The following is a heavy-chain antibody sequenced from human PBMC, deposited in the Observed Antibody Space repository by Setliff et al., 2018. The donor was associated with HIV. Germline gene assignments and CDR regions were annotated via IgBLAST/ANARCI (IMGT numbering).Heavy chain of an antibody. CDR2: ILGGRNT. Sequence: SETLSLTCTVSGGSLTSGHYYWGWIRQPPGKGLEWIGNILGGRNTYYNPSLKSRVIISVGTSRNQFSLNLRSVTAADTAVYYCARPHSGRGGGAWFDPWGQGILVTVSS. CDR3: ARPHSGRGGGAWFDP. J-gene: IGHJ5*02. CDR1: GGSLTSGHYY. V-gene: IGHV4-39*01. D-gene: IGHD6-19*01.